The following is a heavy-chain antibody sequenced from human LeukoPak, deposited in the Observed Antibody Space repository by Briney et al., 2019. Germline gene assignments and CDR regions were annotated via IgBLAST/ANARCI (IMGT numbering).Heavy chain of an antibody. D-gene: IGHD2-2*01. V-gene: IGHV1-46*01. CDR1: GYSFTTYY. Sequence: ASVKVSCKASGYSFTTYYIHWVRQAPGQGLEWMGVINPSGGSTSFAQKFQARLTMTRDTSTSTVYMELSGLSSEDTAVYYCAREIVVVPSAMGFDPWGQRTLVTVSS. CDR2: INPSGGST. CDR3: AREIVVVPSAMGFDP. J-gene: IGHJ5*02.